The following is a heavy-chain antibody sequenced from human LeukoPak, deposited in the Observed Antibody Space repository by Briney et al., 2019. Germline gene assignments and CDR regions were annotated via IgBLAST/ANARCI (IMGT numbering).Heavy chain of an antibody. D-gene: IGHD3-10*01. CDR3: AKDDYYGSGAFDY. J-gene: IGHJ4*02. Sequence: GGSLRLSCAASGFTFSSYSMNWVRQAPGKGLEWVSSISSSSSYIYYADSVKGRFTISRDNSKNTLYLQMNSLRAEDTAVYYCAKDDYYGSGAFDYWGQGTLVTVSS. CDR1: GFTFSSYS. V-gene: IGHV3-21*04. CDR2: ISSSSSYI.